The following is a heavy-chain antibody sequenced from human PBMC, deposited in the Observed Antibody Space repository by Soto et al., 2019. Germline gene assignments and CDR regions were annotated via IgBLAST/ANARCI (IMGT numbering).Heavy chain of an antibody. V-gene: IGHV1-3*01. D-gene: IGHD6-13*01. CDR3: ARDRKPLYSSSWYNRVKGGWFDP. Sequence: ASVKVSCKASGYTFTSYAMHWVRQAPGQRLEWMGWINAGNGNTKYSQKFQGRVTITRDTSAGTAYMELSSLRSEDTAEYYCARDRKPLYSSSWYNRVKGGWFDPWGQGTLVTVSS. CDR2: INAGNGNT. J-gene: IGHJ5*02. CDR1: GYTFTSYA.